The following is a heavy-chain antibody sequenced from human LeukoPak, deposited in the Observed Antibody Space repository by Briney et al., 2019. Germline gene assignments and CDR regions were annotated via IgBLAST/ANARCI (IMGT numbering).Heavy chain of an antibody. Sequence: ASVKVSCKASGYTFTSYYMHWVRQAPGQGLGWMGIINPSGGSTSYAQKFQGRVTMTRDMSTSTVYMELSSLRSEDTAVYYCARDFGRNIAVAGTGAFDIWGQGTMVTVSS. D-gene: IGHD6-19*01. CDR3: ARDFGRNIAVAGTGAFDI. J-gene: IGHJ3*02. CDR2: INPSGGST. V-gene: IGHV1-46*01. CDR1: GYTFTSYY.